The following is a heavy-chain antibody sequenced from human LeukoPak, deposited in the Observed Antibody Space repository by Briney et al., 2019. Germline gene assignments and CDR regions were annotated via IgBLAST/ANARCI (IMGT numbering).Heavy chain of an antibody. J-gene: IGHJ5*02. Sequence: SVKVSCKASGGTFSSYAISWVRQAPGQGLEWMGGIIPIFGTADYAQKFQGRVTITADESTSTAYMELSSLRSEDTAVYYCARCGSGVENWFDPWGQGTLVTVSS. CDR3: ARCGSGVENWFDP. CDR1: GGTFSSYA. V-gene: IGHV1-69*13. D-gene: IGHD6-25*01. CDR2: IIPIFGTA.